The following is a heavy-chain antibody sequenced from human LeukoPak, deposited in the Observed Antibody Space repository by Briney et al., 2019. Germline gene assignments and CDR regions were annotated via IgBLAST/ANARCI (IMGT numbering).Heavy chain of an antibody. D-gene: IGHD2-2*01. CDR3: AKGGSEYQLLSALDY. CDR1: GFTFDDYA. V-gene: IGHV3-9*01. J-gene: IGHJ4*02. CDR2: ISWNSGSI. Sequence: GGSLRLSCAASGFTFDDYAMHWVRQAPGKGLEWVSGISWNSGSIGYADSVKGRFTISRDNAKNSLYLQMNSLRAEDTALYYCAKGGSEYQLLSALDYWGQGTLVTVSS.